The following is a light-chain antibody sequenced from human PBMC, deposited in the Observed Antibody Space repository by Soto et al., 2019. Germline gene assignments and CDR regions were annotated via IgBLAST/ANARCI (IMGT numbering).Light chain of an antibody. Sequence: ETVMTQSPATLSVSPGDRVTLSCRASQSIGTNLLWLQQSPGQPPRLLISAASDRVAGVPDRFSGSGPGPDFTATIRCLKSEDCGVYYSHHYAVWPRTFGQETQLDIK. V-gene: IGKV3-15*01. CDR3: HHYAVWPRT. CDR2: AAS. CDR1: QSIGTN. J-gene: IGKJ2*01.